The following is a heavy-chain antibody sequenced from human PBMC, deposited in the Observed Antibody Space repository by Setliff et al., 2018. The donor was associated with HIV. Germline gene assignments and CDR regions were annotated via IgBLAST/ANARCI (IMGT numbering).Heavy chain of an antibody. D-gene: IGHD1-26*01. J-gene: IGHJ3*02. Sequence: WASVKVSCKASGYSFTSYGLSWVRQAPGQGLEWMGSITTYNGGTNYAQKFQGRVTMTTDTSTSTAYMELRSLRSDDTAVYYCTRGGYSGAFLDAFDIWGQGTMVTVS. CDR1: GYSFTSYG. CDR3: TRGGYSGAFLDAFDI. CDR2: ITTYNGGT. V-gene: IGHV1-18*01.